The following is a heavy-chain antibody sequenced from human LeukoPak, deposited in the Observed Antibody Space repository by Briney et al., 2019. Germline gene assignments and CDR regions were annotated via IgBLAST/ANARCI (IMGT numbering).Heavy chain of an antibody. CDR2: IYYSGST. Sequence: PSETLSLTCAVSGGSISSRNWWSWVRQPPGKGLEWIGSIYYSGSTYYNPSLKSRVTVSVDTSKNQFSLKLSSVTAADTAVYYCARVKGLRYFDWLLYLSGHETFDPWGQGTLVTVSS. J-gene: IGHJ5*02. D-gene: IGHD3-9*01. V-gene: IGHV4-4*02. CDR1: GGSISSRNW. CDR3: ARVKGLRYFDWLLYLSGHETFDP.